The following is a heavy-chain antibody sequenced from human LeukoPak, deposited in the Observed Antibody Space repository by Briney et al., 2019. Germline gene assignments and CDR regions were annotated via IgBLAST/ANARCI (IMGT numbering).Heavy chain of an antibody. D-gene: IGHD6-13*01. V-gene: IGHV1-18*01. CDR1: GYTFTSYG. J-gene: IGHJ4*02. Sequence: GASVKVSCKASGYTFTSYGISWVRQAPGQGLEWMGWISAYNGNTNYAQKLQGRVTMTTDTSTSTAYMELRSLRSDDTAVYYCARDLRRCSSSWTDVGDYWGQGTLVTVSS. CDR2: ISAYNGNT. CDR3: ARDLRRCSSSWTDVGDY.